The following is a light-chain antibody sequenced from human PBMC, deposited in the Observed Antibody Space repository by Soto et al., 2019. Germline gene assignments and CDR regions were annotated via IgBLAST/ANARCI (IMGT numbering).Light chain of an antibody. V-gene: IGLV2-14*03. CDR2: DVT. CDR1: SSDVGAYNY. J-gene: IGLJ2*01. CDR3: SSYTGSSTLV. Sequence: QSALTQPASVSGSPGQSITISCTGTSSDVGAYNYFSWYQQHPGKAPKLIICDVTNRPSGVSNRFSGSKSGNTASLTISGLQAEDEADYYCSSYTGSSTLVFGGGTKVTVL.